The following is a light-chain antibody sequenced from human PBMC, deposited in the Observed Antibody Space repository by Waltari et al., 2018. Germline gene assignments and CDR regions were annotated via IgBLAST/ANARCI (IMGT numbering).Light chain of an antibody. CDR3: QQYNPNFLYT. Sequence: DIQMTQSPSTLPASVGDSVTITCRASQSISSWSAWYQHKPGKAHKLLIYQASSLEIGVPSRFSGSGSETEFTLTISSLQPDDFTTYYCQQYNPNFLYTFGQGTKVEI. CDR2: QAS. V-gene: IGKV1-5*03. CDR1: QSISSW. J-gene: IGKJ2*01.